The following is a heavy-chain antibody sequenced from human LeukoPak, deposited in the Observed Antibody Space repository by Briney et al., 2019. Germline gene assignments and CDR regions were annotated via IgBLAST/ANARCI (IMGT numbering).Heavy chain of an antibody. CDR3: ARVNINNWHSCDY. CDR2: IYHSGSP. CDR1: GGSISSNNW. D-gene: IGHD1-1*01. J-gene: IGHJ4*02. V-gene: IGHV4-4*02. Sequence: SETLSLTCAVSGGSISSNNWWGWVRQPPGKGLEWIGEIYHSGSPNYNPSLKSRVTISVDKSRNHFSLNLSSVTAAGTAVYYCARVNINNWHSCDYWGQGTLVTVSS.